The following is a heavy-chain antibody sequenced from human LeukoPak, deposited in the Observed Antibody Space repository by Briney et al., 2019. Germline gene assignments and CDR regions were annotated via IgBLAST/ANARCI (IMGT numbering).Heavy chain of an antibody. D-gene: IGHD6-19*01. CDR1: GVSISSGGYY. V-gene: IGHV4-31*03. CDR2: IYYSGST. J-gene: IGHJ5*02. CDR3: ARGSVAAEFNWIDP. Sequence: SETLSLTCTVSGVSISSGGYYWSWIRQHPGKGLEWIGYIYYSGSTYYNPSLKSRVTISVDTSKNQFSLKLSSVTAADTAVYYCARGSVAAEFNWIDPWGQGTLVTISS.